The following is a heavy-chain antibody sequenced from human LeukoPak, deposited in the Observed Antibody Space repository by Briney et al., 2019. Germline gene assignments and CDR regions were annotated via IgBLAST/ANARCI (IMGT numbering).Heavy chain of an antibody. V-gene: IGHV5-51*01. CDR3: ARQGRYGSHYMDV. CDR2: IYPGDSDT. D-gene: IGHD3-10*01. CDR1: GYSFTSYW. Sequence: GDSLKISCKGSGYSFTSYWICWVRQMPGKGLEFMGIIYPGDSDTRYSPSFQGQVTISADKSISTAYLQWSSLKASDTAMYYCARQGRYGSHYMDVWGKGTTVTVSS. J-gene: IGHJ6*03.